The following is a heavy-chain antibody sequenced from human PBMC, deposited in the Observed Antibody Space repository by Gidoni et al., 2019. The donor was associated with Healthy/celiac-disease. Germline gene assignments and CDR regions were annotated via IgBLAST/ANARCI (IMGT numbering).Heavy chain of an antibody. CDR1: GGSISSGGYY. D-gene: IGHD6-19*01. J-gene: IGHJ5*02. V-gene: IGHV4-31*03. Sequence: QVQLQESGPGLVKPSQTLSLTCTVSGGSISSGGYYWSWIRQHPGKGLEWIGYIYYSGSTYYNPSLKSRVTISVDTSKNQFSLKLSSVTAADTAVYYCARCWNSGWFNWFDPWGQGTLVTVSS. CDR2: IYYSGST. CDR3: ARCWNSGWFNWFDP.